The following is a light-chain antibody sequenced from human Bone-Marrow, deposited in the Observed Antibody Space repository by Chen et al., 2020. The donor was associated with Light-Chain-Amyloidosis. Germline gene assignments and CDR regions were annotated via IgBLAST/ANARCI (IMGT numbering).Light chain of an antibody. CDR3: QQYGTTPLA. CDR1: QTISSNY. V-gene: IGKV3-20*01. CDR2: GSS. Sequence: EIVLTQSPGTLSLSPGEGANLSCRASQTISSNYLTWYQQKFGQAPMLLIYGSSSRATGIPDRFTGSGSVTDFTLTINRLEPEDFAMDYCQQYGTTPLAFGGGTKVEIK. J-gene: IGKJ4*02.